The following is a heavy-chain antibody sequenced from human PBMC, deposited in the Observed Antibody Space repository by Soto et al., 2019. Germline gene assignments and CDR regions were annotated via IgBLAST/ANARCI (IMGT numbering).Heavy chain of an antibody. CDR2: VSGSGDST. Sequence: EVQLLESGGGLAQPGGSLRLSCAASAFTFSSYAMSWVRQAPGKGLEWVSAVSGSGDSTYYADSVKGRFTISRDNSQNTLYLQMNSLRAEDTAVYYCAKGRASDCPGCTQDYWGQGTLVTVSS. CDR1: AFTFSSYA. D-gene: IGHD2-21*02. J-gene: IGHJ4*02. V-gene: IGHV3-23*01. CDR3: AKGRASDCPGCTQDY.